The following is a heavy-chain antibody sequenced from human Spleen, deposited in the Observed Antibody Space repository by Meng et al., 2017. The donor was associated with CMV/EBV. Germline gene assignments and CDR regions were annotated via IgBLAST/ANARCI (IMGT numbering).Heavy chain of an antibody. J-gene: IGHJ4*02. CDR1: GCNVSDYG. V-gene: IGHV3-30*18. CDR2: MSDDGDNK. D-gene: IGHD6-19*01. Sequence: SGCNVSDYGMHWVRQAPGKGGEWVAIMSDDGDNKYYADYVKGRITISRDIYKNTLYLQMSSLRAEDTAIYYCAKGHNSGRFQDYYDHWGQGTLVTVSS. CDR3: AKGHNSGRFQDYYDH.